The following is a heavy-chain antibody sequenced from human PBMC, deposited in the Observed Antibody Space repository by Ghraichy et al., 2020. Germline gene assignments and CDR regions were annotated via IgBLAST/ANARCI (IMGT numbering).Heavy chain of an antibody. CDR1: NGPFDSYY. CDR2: INHSGST. CDR3: ARGRKSSQQLVPLPFDY. Sequence: SETLSLTCAVYNGPFDSYYWSWIRQPPGKGLEWIGEINHSGSTNYNASLKSRVTISVDRTKNQFSLRLSSVIAADTSVYYCARGRKSSQQLVPLPFDYWGQGTLVTVSS. D-gene: IGHD6-13*01. V-gene: IGHV4-34*01. J-gene: IGHJ4*02.